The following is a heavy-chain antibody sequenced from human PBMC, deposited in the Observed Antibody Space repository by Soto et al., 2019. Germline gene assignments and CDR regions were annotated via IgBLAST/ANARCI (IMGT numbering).Heavy chain of an antibody. CDR1: GYTFTSYG. V-gene: IGHV1-18*01. J-gene: IGHJ4*02. CDR2: ISAYNGST. D-gene: IGHD6-19*01. CDR3: ARVSGAVIAVAGTGYFDY. Sequence: GASVKVSCKASGYTFTSYGISWVRQAPGQGLEWMGWISAYNGSTNYAQKLQGRVTMTTDTSTSTAYMELRSLRSDDTAVYYCARVSGAVIAVAGTGYFDYWGQGTLVTVSS.